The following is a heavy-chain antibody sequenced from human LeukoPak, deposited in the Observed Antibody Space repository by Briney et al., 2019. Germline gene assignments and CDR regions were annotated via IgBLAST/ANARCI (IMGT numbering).Heavy chain of an antibody. V-gene: IGHV3-30*02. J-gene: IGHJ6*02. Sequence: GGSLRLSCAASGFTFSSYGMHWVRQAPGKGLEWVAFIRYDGSNKYYADSVKGRFTISRDNSKNTLYLQMNSLRAEDTAVYYCARGLPNYYGMDVWGQGTTVTVSS. CDR3: ARGLPNYYGMDV. CDR1: GFTFSSYG. CDR2: IRYDGSNK.